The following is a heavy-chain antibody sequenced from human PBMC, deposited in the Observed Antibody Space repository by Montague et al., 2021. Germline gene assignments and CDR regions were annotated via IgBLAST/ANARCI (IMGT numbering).Heavy chain of an antibody. Sequence: SETLSLTCTVSGASITSNIYYWGWTRPSPGKGLEWIGSIYYSGNSFYQPSLKSRIPMAVDTSKNQFSLKLSSVTAADTAIYYCARVFSSWYVGWFDPWGQGTPVTVSS. CDR2: IYYSGNS. D-gene: IGHD6-13*01. CDR1: GASITSNIYY. CDR3: ARVFSSWYVGWFDP. V-gene: IGHV4-39*07. J-gene: IGHJ5*02.